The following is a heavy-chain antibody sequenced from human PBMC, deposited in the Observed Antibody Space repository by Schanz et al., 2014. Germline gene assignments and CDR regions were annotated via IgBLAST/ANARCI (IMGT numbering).Heavy chain of an antibody. D-gene: IGHD3-10*01. CDR1: GYTFTSYG. J-gene: IGHJ4*02. Sequence: QVQLVQSGAEVKKPGASVKVSCKASGYTFTSYGISWVRQAPGQRLEWMGWISAYNGNTNYAQNLQGRVTMTTDTSTSTAYMELRSLTSDDTAVYYCARDPGYRGYYGLGNWHAYYFDYWGQGTLVTVSS. V-gene: IGHV1-18*01. CDR2: ISAYNGNT. CDR3: ARDPGYRGYYGLGNWHAYYFDY.